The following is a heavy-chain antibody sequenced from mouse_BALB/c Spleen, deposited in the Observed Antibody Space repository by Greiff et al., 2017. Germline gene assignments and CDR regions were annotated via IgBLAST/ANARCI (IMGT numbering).Heavy chain of an antibody. Sequence: VQLVESGPGLVAPSQSLSITCTVSGFSLTSYGVHWVRQPPGKGLEWLGVIWAGGSTNYNSALMSRLSISKDNSKSQVFLKMNSLQTDDTAMYYCARNYYGSSYVGYAMDYWGQGTSVTVSS. V-gene: IGHV2-9*02. D-gene: IGHD1-1*01. CDR3: ARNYYGSSYVGYAMDY. CDR2: IWAGGST. J-gene: IGHJ4*01. CDR1: GFSLTSYG.